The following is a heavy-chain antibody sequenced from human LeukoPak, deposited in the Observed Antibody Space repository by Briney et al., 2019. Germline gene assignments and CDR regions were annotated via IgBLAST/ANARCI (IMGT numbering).Heavy chain of an antibody. Sequence: GRSLRLYCAASGFTFSDYGMHWVRQAPGKGLEWVALISYDGGNKFYADPVRDRFTISRDNSKNTLFLQMNSLRTEDTAMYYCAKVFEVRGARRPKDYWGQGTLVIVSS. CDR1: GFTFSDYG. CDR2: ISYDGGNK. J-gene: IGHJ4*02. D-gene: IGHD3-10*01. V-gene: IGHV3-30*18. CDR3: AKVFEVRGARRPKDY.